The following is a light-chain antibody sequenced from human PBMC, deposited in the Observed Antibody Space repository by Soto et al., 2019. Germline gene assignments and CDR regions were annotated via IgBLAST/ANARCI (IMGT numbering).Light chain of an antibody. Sequence: SYELTQPPSVSGAPGQTARLSCGGINIASKSVHWYQQKPGQAPVLVVYDDKFRPSGIPERFSGSKSANMATLIIRRVEAGDEADYYCQVWDGSRDQVVFGGGTKVTVL. CDR3: QVWDGSRDQVV. J-gene: IGLJ2*01. CDR1: NIASKS. V-gene: IGLV3-21*02. CDR2: DDK.